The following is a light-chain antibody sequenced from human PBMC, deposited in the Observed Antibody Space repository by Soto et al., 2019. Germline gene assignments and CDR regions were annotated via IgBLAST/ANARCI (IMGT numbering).Light chain of an antibody. CDR1: SSDVGAYNY. Sequence: QSALTQPASVSGSPGQSITISCTGTSSDVGAYNYVSWYHQYPGKAPKLMIYEVSNRPSGVSNRFSGSKSGNTASLTISGLQAEDEADYYCSSFTSSSTWVFGGGTKLTVL. J-gene: IGLJ3*02. CDR2: EVS. CDR3: SSFTSSSTWV. V-gene: IGLV2-14*01.